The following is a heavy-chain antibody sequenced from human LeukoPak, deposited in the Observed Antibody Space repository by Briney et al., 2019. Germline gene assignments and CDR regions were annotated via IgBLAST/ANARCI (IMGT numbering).Heavy chain of an antibody. Sequence: PSETLSLTCTVSGGSISSGDYYWSWIRQPPGKGLECIGYIYYSGSTYYNPSLKSRVTISVDTSKNQFSLKLSSVTAADTAVYYCARDVPGIYAFDIWGQGTMVTVSS. D-gene: IGHD1-14*01. J-gene: IGHJ3*02. CDR2: IYYSGST. CDR3: ARDVPGIYAFDI. CDR1: GGSISSGDYY. V-gene: IGHV4-30-4*01.